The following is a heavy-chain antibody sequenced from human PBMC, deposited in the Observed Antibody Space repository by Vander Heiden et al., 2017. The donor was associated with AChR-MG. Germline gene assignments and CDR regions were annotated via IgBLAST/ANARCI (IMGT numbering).Heavy chain of an antibody. V-gene: IGHV3-23*01. CDR2: SSSGAETP. CDR1: GLSVTRFD. CDR3: VLPPQGGHDL. Sequence: ALLLESGGGSVHPRGSHRPSCYAPGLSVTRFDLGWVRQPPGKGLEWVAFSSSGAETPLYADSVKGRFTIARDTTRNTVSLQMNSLRGEDSAVYYCVLPPQGGHDLWGQGTMV. J-gene: IGHJ3*01.